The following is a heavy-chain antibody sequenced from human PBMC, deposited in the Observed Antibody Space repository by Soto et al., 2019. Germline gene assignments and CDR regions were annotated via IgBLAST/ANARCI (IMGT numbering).Heavy chain of an antibody. D-gene: IGHD4-17*01. Sequence: QVQLVESGGGVVQPGRSLRLSCAASGFTFSSYGMHWVRQAPGKGLEWVAVIWYDGSNKYYADSVKGRFTISRDNSKNTLYLQMNSLRAEDTAVYYCAREGPGDYGDSTDAFDILGQGTMVTVSS. J-gene: IGHJ3*02. CDR1: GFTFSSYG. V-gene: IGHV3-33*01. CDR3: AREGPGDYGDSTDAFDI. CDR2: IWYDGSNK.